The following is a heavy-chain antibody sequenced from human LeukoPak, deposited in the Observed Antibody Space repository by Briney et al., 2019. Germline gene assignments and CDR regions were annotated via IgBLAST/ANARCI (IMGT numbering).Heavy chain of an antibody. V-gene: IGHV1-8*02. Sequence: ASVKVSCKASGYTFTSYGISWVRQAPGQGLEWMGWMNPNNGNTGYAQKFQGRLTMTRNTSISTAYMELSSLRSEDTAVYYCARGALEMATISYWGQGTLVTVSS. CDR2: MNPNNGNT. CDR1: GYTFTSYG. J-gene: IGHJ4*02. CDR3: ARGALEMATISY. D-gene: IGHD5-24*01.